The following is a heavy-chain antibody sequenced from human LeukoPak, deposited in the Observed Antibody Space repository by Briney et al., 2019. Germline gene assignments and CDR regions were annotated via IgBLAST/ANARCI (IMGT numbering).Heavy chain of an antibody. D-gene: IGHD5-18*01. Sequence: GGSLRLSCAASGFTFSSYSMNWVRQAPGKGLEWVSYISSSSSTIYYADSVKGRFTISRDNAKNSLYLQMNSLRAEDTAVYYCARSARGYSYGYVDYWGQGTLVTVSS. CDR3: ARSARGYSYGYVDY. CDR1: GFTFSSYS. V-gene: IGHV3-48*04. J-gene: IGHJ4*02. CDR2: ISSSSSTI.